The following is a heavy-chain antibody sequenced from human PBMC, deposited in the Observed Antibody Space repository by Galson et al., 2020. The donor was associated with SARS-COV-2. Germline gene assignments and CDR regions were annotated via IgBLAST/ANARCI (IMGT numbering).Heavy chain of an antibody. CDR2: LDWADDK. CDR1: GFSLSTEGMC. J-gene: IGHJ6*03. D-gene: IGHD4-17*01. V-gene: IGHV2-70*13. CDR3: ARSPPGYGDRYYYFMDV. Sequence: SGPTLVKPTQTLTLTCTLSGFSLSTEGMCVNWIRQAPGKALEWLALLDWADDKFYRTSLKTRLVISKDTSKNQVFLTLSNVDPSDTGTYYCARSPPGYGDRYYYFMDVWGKGTTVTVSS.